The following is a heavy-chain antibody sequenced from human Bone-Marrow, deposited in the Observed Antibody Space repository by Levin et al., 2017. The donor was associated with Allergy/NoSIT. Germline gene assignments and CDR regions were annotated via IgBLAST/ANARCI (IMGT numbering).Heavy chain of an antibody. CDR3: ARADHGDYVWFSYYYGMDV. D-gene: IGHD4-17*01. Sequence: GGSLRLSCAVSGFIFSSYDMTWVRQAPGKGLEWVSGISSSGGSTDYADSVKGRFIISRDNSKNTLYLEINSLRAEDTAVYYCARADHGDYVWFSYYYGMDVWGQGTTVTVSS. CDR1: GFIFSSYD. CDR2: ISSSGGST. J-gene: IGHJ6*02. V-gene: IGHV3-23*01.